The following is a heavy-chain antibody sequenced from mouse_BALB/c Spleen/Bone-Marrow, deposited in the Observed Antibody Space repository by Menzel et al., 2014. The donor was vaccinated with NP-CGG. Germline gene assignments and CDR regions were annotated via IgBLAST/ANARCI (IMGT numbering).Heavy chain of an antibody. Sequence: EVMLVESGGGLVKPGGSLKLSCAASGFTFRDYYTYWVRQTPEKRLEWVATISDGGTYTYYSDSVKGRFTISRDKAKNNLYLQMTNLMSEDTAMYRCVRDGDYRYAWFSYWGQGTLVTVSA. J-gene: IGHJ3*01. D-gene: IGHD2-14*01. V-gene: IGHV5-4*02. CDR2: ISDGGTYT. CDR3: VRDGDYRYAWFSY. CDR1: GFTFRDYY.